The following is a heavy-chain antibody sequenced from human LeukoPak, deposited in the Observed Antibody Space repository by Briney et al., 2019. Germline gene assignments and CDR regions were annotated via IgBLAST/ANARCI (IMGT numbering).Heavy chain of an antibody. V-gene: IGHV4-34*01. CDR3: ARHPYYDSSGYYPG. D-gene: IGHD3-22*01. CDR2: INHSGST. J-gene: IGHJ4*02. Sequence: PSETLSLTCAVYGGSFSGYYWSWIRQPPGKGLEWIGEINHSGSTNYNPSLKSRVTISVDTSKNRFSLKLSSVTAADTAVYYCARHPYYDSSGYYPGWGQGTLVTVSS. CDR1: GGSFSGYY.